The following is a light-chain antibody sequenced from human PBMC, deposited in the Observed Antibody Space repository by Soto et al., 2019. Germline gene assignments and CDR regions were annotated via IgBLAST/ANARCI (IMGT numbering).Light chain of an antibody. Sequence: QSALTQPASVSGSPGQSITISCTGTSSDVGGYSYVSWYQQHPGKTPKLMIYEVSNRPSGVSHRFSRSKSGNTASLTISGLQTEDEADYYCSSFSSITREVFGGGTKVTVL. CDR2: EVS. CDR3: SSFSSITREV. V-gene: IGLV2-14*01. CDR1: SSDVGGYSY. J-gene: IGLJ2*01.